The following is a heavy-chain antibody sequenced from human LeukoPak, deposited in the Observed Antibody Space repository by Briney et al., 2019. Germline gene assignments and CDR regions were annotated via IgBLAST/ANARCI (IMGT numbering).Heavy chain of an antibody. V-gene: IGHV4-59*01. CDR1: GGPIISYY. CDR3: ARSLPGAIGAADF. Sequence: PSETLSLTCTVSGGPIISYYWSWIRQPPGKGLEWIAYTHSSGNTGYNPSLKSRVTISLDTSKNHFSLKVTSMTAADTGVYYCARSLPGAIGAADFWGQGTLVTVSS. CDR2: THSSGNT. D-gene: IGHD3-3*01. J-gene: IGHJ4*02.